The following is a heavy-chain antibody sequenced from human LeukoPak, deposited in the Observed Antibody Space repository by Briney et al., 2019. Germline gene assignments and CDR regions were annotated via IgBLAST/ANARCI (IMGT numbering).Heavy chain of an antibody. CDR2: IYYSGNT. CDR1: GGSISSYY. J-gene: IGHJ4*02. Sequence: SETLALTCTVSGGSISSYYWSWIRQPPGKGLEWIGYIYYSGNTNYNPSLKSRVTISVDTSKKQFSLNLRSVTAADTAVYYCARTPTYYGSATYLDYWGQGTLVTVSS. CDR3: ARTPTYYGSATYLDY. D-gene: IGHD3-10*01. V-gene: IGHV4-59*01.